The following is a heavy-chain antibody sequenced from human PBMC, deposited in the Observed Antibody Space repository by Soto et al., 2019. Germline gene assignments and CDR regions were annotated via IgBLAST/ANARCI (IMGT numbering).Heavy chain of an antibody. V-gene: IGHV4-34*01. D-gene: IGHD3-10*01. CDR3: ARRTYYYGSGSYTYYYYYGMDV. J-gene: IGHJ6*02. CDR2: INHSGST. CDR1: GGSFSGYY. Sequence: SETLSLTXAAYGGSFSGYYWSWIRQPPGKGLEWIGEINHSGSTNYNPSLKSRVTISVDTSKNQFSLKLSSVTAADTAVYYCARRTYYYGSGSYTYYYYYGMDVWGQGTTVTVS.